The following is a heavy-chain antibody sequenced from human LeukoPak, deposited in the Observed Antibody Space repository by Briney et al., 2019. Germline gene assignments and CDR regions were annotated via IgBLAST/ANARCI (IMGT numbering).Heavy chain of an antibody. CDR3: ARGGIHDQLLCHY. CDR2: IKQDGSEK. Sequence: GGSLRLSCAASGFTFSTYWMNWVRQAPGKGLEWVATIKQDGSEKHYVDSVKGRFIISRDNAKNSLYLQMNTLRAEDTAVYYCARGGIHDQLLCHYWGQGTLATVSS. D-gene: IGHD2-2*01. CDR1: GFTFSTYW. V-gene: IGHV3-7*01. J-gene: IGHJ4*02.